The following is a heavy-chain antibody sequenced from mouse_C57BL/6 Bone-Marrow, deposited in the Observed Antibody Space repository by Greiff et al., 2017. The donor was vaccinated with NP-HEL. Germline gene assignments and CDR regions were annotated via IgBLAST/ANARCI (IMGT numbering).Heavy chain of an antibody. V-gene: IGHV1-61*01. J-gene: IGHJ1*03. CDR3: ARVPYDGYYGGYFDV. D-gene: IGHD2-3*01. CDR2: IYPSDSET. Sequence: QVQLQQPGAELVRPGSSVKLSCKASGYTFTSYWMDWVKQRPGHGLEWIGNIYPSDSETHYNPKFKDKATLTVDKSSSTAYMQLSSLTSEDSAVYYCARVPYDGYYGGYFDVWGTGTTVTVSS. CDR1: GYTFTSYW.